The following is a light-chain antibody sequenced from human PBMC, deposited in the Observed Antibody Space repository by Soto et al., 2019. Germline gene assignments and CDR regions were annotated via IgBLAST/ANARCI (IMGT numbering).Light chain of an antibody. J-gene: IGKJ1*01. CDR1: QSVSNN. Sequence: EIVMTQSPATLSVSPGERATLSCRASQSVSNNLAWYQKKPGQAPRLLIYGASTRATGLPARFSGSGSGTEITLTISSLQSEDFAVYYCQQYNNWWTFGQGTRVEI. V-gene: IGKV3-15*01. CDR3: QQYNNWWT. CDR2: GAS.